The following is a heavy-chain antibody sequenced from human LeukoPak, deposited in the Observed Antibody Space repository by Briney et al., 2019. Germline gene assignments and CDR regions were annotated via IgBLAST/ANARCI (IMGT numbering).Heavy chain of an antibody. CDR3: ARDLADYSDY. D-gene: IGHD2-21*01. J-gene: IGHJ4*02. CDR2: ISTSGTYI. Sequence: PGGSLRLSCAASGFTFSTYSMNWVRQAPGKGLEWVSSISTSGTYIYYADSLKGRFTISRDNAKNSLYLQMHSLRAEDTAVYYCARDLADYSDYWGQGTLVTVSS. V-gene: IGHV3-21*01. CDR1: GFTFSTYS.